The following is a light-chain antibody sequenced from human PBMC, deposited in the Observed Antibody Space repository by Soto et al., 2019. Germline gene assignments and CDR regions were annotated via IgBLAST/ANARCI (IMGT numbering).Light chain of an antibody. J-gene: IGKJ4*01. CDR2: DAS. Sequence: EIVLTQSPATLSLSPGERATLSCRASQSVSSYLAWYQQKPGQAPRLLIYDASNRATGIPARISGSGSGRDFTLTISCLEPDDFAVYYCQQRSDWPSTFGGGTKVQIK. CDR1: QSVSSY. V-gene: IGKV3-11*02. CDR3: QQRSDWPST.